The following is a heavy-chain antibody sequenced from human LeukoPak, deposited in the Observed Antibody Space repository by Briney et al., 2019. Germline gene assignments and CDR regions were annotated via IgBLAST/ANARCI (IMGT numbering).Heavy chain of an antibody. CDR2: IFHSGST. Sequence: PSETLSLTCSVSGGSISSSSYYWGWIRQPPGKGLEWIGSIFHSGSTYHNPSLKSRVTISVDTSKNQFSLKLRSVTAADTAVYYCATPDLRNCSGGSCNYFDYWGQGTLVTVSS. V-gene: IGHV4-39*01. J-gene: IGHJ4*02. CDR3: ATPDLRNCSGGSCNYFDY. D-gene: IGHD2-15*01. CDR1: GGSISSSSYY.